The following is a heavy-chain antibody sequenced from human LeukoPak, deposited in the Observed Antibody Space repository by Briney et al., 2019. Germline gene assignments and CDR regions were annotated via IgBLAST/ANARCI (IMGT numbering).Heavy chain of an antibody. D-gene: IGHD2-2*01. Sequence: GGSLRLSCAASGFTFSSYSMNWVRQAPGKGLEWVSSISSSSSYIYYADSVKGRSTISRDNAKNSLYLQMNSLRAEDTAVYYCARDRDIVVVPAAMVDYWGQGTLVTVSS. J-gene: IGHJ4*02. V-gene: IGHV3-21*01. CDR1: GFTFSSYS. CDR2: ISSSSSYI. CDR3: ARDRDIVVVPAAMVDY.